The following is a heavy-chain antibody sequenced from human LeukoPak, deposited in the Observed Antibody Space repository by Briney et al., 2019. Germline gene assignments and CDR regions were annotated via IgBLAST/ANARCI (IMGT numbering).Heavy chain of an antibody. CDR3: ARVSDYYDSSGYLDY. V-gene: IGHV1-2*02. D-gene: IGHD3-22*01. CDR2: INPNSGGT. Sequence: ASVKVSCKASGYTFTGYYMHWVRQAPGQGLEWMGWINPNSGGTNYAQKFQGRVTMTRDTFISTAYMELSRLRSDDTAVYYCARVSDYYDSSGYLDYWGQGTLVTVSS. J-gene: IGHJ4*02. CDR1: GYTFTGYY.